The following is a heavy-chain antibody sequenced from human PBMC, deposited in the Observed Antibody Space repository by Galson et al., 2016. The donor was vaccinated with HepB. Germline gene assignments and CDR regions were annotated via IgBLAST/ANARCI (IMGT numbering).Heavy chain of an antibody. CDR2: DSMDGRRK. Sequence: SLRLSCAASGFTFSKRGMHWVRQAPGKGLEWVAADSMDGRRKFYADSVKGRFTISRDNSNNMLFLQMSSLRPADTAVYYCAKRHEYCPPVGCSVDSWGQGTLVSVSS. CDR1: GFTFSKRG. V-gene: IGHV3-30*18. J-gene: IGHJ4*02. CDR3: AKRHEYCPPVGCSVDS. D-gene: IGHD2/OR15-2a*01.